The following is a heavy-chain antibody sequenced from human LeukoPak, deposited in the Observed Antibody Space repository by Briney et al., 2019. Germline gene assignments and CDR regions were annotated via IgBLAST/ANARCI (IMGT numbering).Heavy chain of an antibody. CDR3: ARGYIVVVPAVINYFDY. CDR2: INSDGSFT. CDR1: GFTFSSYW. Sequence: GGSLRLSCAASGFTFSSYWMHWVRQAPGKGLVWVSRINSDGSFTNYADSVKGRFTISRDNAKNSLYLQMNSLRDEDTAVYYCARGYIVVVPAVINYFDYWGQGTLVTVSS. D-gene: IGHD2-2*01. V-gene: IGHV3-74*01. J-gene: IGHJ4*02.